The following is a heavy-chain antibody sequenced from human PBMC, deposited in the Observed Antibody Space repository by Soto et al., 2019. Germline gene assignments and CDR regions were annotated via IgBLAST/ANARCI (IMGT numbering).Heavy chain of an antibody. CDR3: ARAVYSSSFFDY. J-gene: IGHJ4*02. CDR2: IYHSGST. V-gene: IGHV4-30-2*01. CDR1: GGSISSGGYS. D-gene: IGHD6-6*01. Sequence: PSETLSLTCAVSGGSISSGGYSWSWIRQPPGKGLEWIGYIYHSGSTYYNPSLKSRVTISVDRSKNQFSLKLSSVTAADTAVYYCARAVYSSSFFDYWGQGTLVTVSS.